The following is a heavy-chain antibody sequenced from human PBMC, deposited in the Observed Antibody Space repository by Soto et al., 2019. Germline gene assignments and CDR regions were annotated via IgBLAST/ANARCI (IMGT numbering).Heavy chain of an antibody. CDR1: GGSISSYY. Sequence: SETLSLTCTVSGGSISSYYWSWIRQPPGKGLEWIGYIYYSGSTNYNPFLKSRVTISVDTSKNQFSLKLSSVTAADTAVYYCARTSAYCSSTSCYAAPLDIWGKGTMVTVSS. J-gene: IGHJ3*02. D-gene: IGHD2-2*01. CDR2: IYYSGST. V-gene: IGHV4-59*01. CDR3: ARTSAYCSSTSCYAAPLDI.